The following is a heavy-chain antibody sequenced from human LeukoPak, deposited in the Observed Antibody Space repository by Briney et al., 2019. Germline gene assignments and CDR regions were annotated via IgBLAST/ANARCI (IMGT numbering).Heavy chain of an antibody. CDR3: AIRGYYDTTYAYDYHAMDV. V-gene: IGHV3-48*02. D-gene: IGHD3-22*01. CDR2: ISGSSRTI. J-gene: IGHJ6*02. Sequence: GGSLRLSCAASGINFSGYSMHWVRQAPGKGLERVSYISGSSRTIYYADSVKGRFTISRDNAKNSLHLQINSLRDEDTAVYYCAIRGYYDTTYAYDYHAMDVWGQGTAVTVSS. CDR1: GINFSGYS.